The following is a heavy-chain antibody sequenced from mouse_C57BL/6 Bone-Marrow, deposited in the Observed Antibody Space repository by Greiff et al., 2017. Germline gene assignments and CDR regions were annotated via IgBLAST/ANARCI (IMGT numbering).Heavy chain of an antibody. J-gene: IGHJ3*01. D-gene: IGHD2-2*01. V-gene: IGHV1-82*01. Sequence: VQLQQSGPELVKPGASVKISCKASGYAFSSSWMNWVKQRPGKGLEWIGRLYPGDGDTNYNGKFKGKATLTADKSFSTAYMQLSSLTSEDSAVYFCARGGYDAWFAYWGQGTLVTVSA. CDR2: LYPGDGDT. CDR3: ARGGYDAWFAY. CDR1: GYAFSSSW.